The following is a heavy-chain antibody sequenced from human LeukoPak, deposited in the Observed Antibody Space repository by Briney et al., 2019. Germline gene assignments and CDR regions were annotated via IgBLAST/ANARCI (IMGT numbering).Heavy chain of an antibody. V-gene: IGHV1-2*04. CDR1: GYTFTGYY. D-gene: IGHD3-10*01. CDR2: INPNSGGT. CDR3: ARAPEWFGEPHFDY. Sequence: GASVKVSCKASGYTFTGYYMHWVRQAPGQGLEWMGWINPNSGGTNYAQKFQGWVTMTRDTSISTAYMELSRLRSDDTAVYYCARAPEWFGEPHFDYWGQGTLVTVSS. J-gene: IGHJ4*02.